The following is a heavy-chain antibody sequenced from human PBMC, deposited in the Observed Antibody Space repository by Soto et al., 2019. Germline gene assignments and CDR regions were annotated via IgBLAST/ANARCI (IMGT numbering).Heavy chain of an antibody. J-gene: IGHJ4*02. CDR3: ATDLIVGASLFDY. CDR1: GYTLTELS. D-gene: IGHD1-26*01. V-gene: IGHV1-24*01. Sequence: SVKVSCKVSGYTLTELSMHWVRQAPGKGLEWMGGFDPEDGETIYAQKFQGRVTMTEDTSTDTAYMELSSLRSEDTAVYYCATDLIVGASLFDYWGQGTLVTVSS. CDR2: FDPEDGET.